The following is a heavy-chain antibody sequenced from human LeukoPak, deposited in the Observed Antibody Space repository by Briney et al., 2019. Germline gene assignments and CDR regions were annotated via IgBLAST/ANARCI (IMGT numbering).Heavy chain of an antibody. J-gene: IGHJ4*02. CDR1: GGSLTGYY. CDR3: SWGEDRSKAGDH. CDR2: IHPHGYF. Sequence: SSETLSLTCAVYGGSLTGYYYTWIRQPLGQGLEWIGEIHPHGYFHYNPSLESRVTISLYASKFQFSLRLTSVTAADAASDYCSWGEDRSKAGDHWGEGTLVTVSS. V-gene: IGHV4-34*01.